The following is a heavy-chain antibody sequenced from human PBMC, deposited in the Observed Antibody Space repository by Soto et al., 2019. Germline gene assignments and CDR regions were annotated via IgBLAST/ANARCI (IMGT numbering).Heavy chain of an antibody. Sequence: PLKVSRQASGFTLTISAMQWVRQARGQRLEWIGWIVVGSGNTNYAQKFQERVTITRDMSTSTAYMELSSLRSEDTAVYYCAGTESYYYYYYGMDVWG. D-gene: IGHD2-8*02. CDR1: GFTLTISA. CDR3: AGTESYYYYYYGMDV. J-gene: IGHJ6*02. CDR2: IVVGSGNT. V-gene: IGHV1-58*02.